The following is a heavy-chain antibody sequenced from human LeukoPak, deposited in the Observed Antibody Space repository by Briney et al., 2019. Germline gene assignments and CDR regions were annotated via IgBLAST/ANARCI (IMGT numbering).Heavy chain of an antibody. CDR3: ARHPVHMYDDPFDI. CDR1: GGSMSSSSYY. D-gene: IGHD2-8*01. V-gene: IGHV4-39*01. J-gene: IGHJ3*02. Sequence: KPSETLSLTCTVSGGSMSSSSYYWGWIRQPPGKGLEWIGSIYYSGSTYYNPSLKSRVTISVDTSKNQFSLKLSSVTAADTAVYYCARHPVHMYDDPFDIWGQGTMVTVSS. CDR2: IYYSGST.